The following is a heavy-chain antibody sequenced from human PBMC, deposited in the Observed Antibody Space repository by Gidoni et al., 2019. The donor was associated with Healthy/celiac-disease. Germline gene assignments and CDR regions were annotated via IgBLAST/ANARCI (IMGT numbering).Heavy chain of an antibody. CDR1: GGSISSGGYY. CDR2: IYYSGST. D-gene: IGHD3-10*01. J-gene: IGHJ4*02. Sequence: QVQLQESGPGLVKPSQTLSLTCTVSGGSISSGGYYWSWIRQHPGKGLEWIGYIYYSGSTSYNPSLKSRVTISVDTSKNQFSLKLSSVTAADTAVYYCARDTVRGGREGFDYWGQGTLVTVSS. CDR3: ARDTVRGGREGFDY. V-gene: IGHV4-31*03.